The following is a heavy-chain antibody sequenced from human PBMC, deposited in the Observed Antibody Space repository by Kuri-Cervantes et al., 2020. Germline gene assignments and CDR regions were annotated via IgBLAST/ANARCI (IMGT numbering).Heavy chain of an antibody. CDR2: IYHSGST. V-gene: IGHV4-39*07. J-gene: IGHJ6*02. D-gene: IGHD2-15*01. CDR3: ASLVKEAATNYYYYGMDV. CDR1: GGSISSSSYY. Sequence: SETLSLTCTVSGGSISSSSYYWGWIRQPPGKGLEWIGEIYHSGSTNYNPSLKSRVTISVDKSKNQFSLKLSSVTAADTAVYYCASLVKEAATNYYYYGMDVWGQGTTVTVSS.